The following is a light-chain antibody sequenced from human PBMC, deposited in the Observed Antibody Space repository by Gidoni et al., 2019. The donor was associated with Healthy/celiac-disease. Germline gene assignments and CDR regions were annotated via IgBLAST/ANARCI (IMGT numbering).Light chain of an antibody. Sequence: DIQMTQSPSSLSASVGDRVTINCRASQSISSYLNWYQQKPGKAPKLLIYAASSLQSGVPSRFSGSGSGTDFTLTISSLQPEDFATYYCQQSYSTPRWTFXXXTKVEIK. J-gene: IGKJ1*01. CDR3: QQSYSTPRWT. CDR2: AAS. V-gene: IGKV1-39*01. CDR1: QSISSY.